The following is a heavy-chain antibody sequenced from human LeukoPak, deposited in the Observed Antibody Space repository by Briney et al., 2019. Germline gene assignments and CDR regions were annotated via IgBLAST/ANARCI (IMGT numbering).Heavy chain of an antibody. CDR3: ARIMVRGVIAPPYFDY. V-gene: IGHV4-59*08. CDR1: GGSISSYY. J-gene: IGHJ4*02. CDR2: IYYSGST. D-gene: IGHD3-10*01. Sequence: SETLSLTCTVSGGSISSYYWSWIRQPPGKGLEWIGYIYYSGSTNCNPSLKSRVTISVDTSKNQFSLKLSSVTAADTAVYYCARIMVRGVIAPPYFDYWGQGTLVTVSS.